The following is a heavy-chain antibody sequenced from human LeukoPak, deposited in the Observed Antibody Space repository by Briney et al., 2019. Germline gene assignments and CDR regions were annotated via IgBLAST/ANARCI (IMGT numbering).Heavy chain of an antibody. D-gene: IGHD7-27*01. Sequence: SETLSLTCTVSGGSISSYYWSWIRQPPGKGLEWIGYIYYSGSTNYNPSLKSRVTISVDTSKNQFSLKLSSVTAADTAVYYCARHSWVLTGNHDAFDIWGQGTMVTVSS. CDR3: ARHSWVLTGNHDAFDI. V-gene: IGHV4-59*08. J-gene: IGHJ3*02. CDR1: GGSISSYY. CDR2: IYYSGST.